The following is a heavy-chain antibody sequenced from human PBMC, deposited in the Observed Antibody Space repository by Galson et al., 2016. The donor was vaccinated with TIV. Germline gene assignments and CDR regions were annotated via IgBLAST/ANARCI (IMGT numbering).Heavy chain of an antibody. V-gene: IGHV3-23*01. J-gene: IGHJ4*02. CDR3: ARVFLSYSFDY. Sequence: SLRLSCAASGFTFSSYAITWVRQAPGKGLEWISAISGGGGSTYHTDSVKGRFTISRDNSKKTLYLQMNRLRSEDTAVYYCARVFLSYSFDYWGQGTLVTVSA. D-gene: IGHD2/OR15-2a*01. CDR2: ISGGGGST. CDR1: GFTFSSYA.